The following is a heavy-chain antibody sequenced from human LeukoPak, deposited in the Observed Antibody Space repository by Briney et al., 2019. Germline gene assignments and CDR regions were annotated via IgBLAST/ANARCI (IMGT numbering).Heavy chain of an antibody. Sequence: SETLSLACTVSGGSISSYYWSWIRQPPGKGLEWIGYIYYSGSTNYNPSLKSRVTISVDTSKNQFSLKLSSVIAADTAVYYCARTTEGYCSSASCFGFSYSYYMDVWGKGTTVTISS. CDR3: ARTTEGYCSSASCFGFSYSYYMDV. J-gene: IGHJ6*03. CDR1: GGSISSYY. CDR2: IYYSGST. V-gene: IGHV4-59*01. D-gene: IGHD2-2*01.